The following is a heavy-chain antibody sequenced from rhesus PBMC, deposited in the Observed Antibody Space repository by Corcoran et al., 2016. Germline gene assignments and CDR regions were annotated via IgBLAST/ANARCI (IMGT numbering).Heavy chain of an antibody. CDR1: GGSVSSSNW. J-gene: IGHJ6*01. CDR3: ARDSLYNWNYDGLDS. Sequence: QLQLQESGPGLVKPSETLSLTCAVSGGSVSSSNWWSWIRQPPGQGREWIGRISGSGGSTSYNPSLTSRVTISTDTSKNQFSLKVSSVTAADTAVYYCARDSLYNWNYDGLDSWGQGVVVTVSS. V-gene: IGHV4-57*01. CDR2: ISGSGGST. D-gene: IGHD1-26*01.